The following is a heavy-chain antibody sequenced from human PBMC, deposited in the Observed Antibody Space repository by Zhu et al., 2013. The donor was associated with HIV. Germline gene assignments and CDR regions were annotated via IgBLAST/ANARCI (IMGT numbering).Heavy chain of an antibody. V-gene: IGHV1-58*01. J-gene: IGHJ4*02. CDR3: AADFSTVSYFDY. D-gene: IGHD4-17*01. CDR1: GFTFTSSA. CDR2: IVVGSGNT. Sequence: QMQLVQSGPEVKKPGTSVKVSCKASGFTFTSSAVQWVRQARGQRLEWIGWIVVGSGNTNYAQKFQERVTITRDMSTSTAYMELSSLRSEDTAVYYCAADFSTVSYFDYWGQGTLVTVSS.